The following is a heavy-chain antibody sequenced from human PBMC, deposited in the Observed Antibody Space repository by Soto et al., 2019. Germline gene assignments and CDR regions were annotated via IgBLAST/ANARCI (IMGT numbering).Heavy chain of an antibody. Sequence: SETLSLTCTVSGASVSSGNQYWSWIRQPPGKRLEWIGFIYNSVITNYSPSLKSRVSISADTSRNQFSLKMSSVTAADTAVYYCARGWDANSWGQGALVTVX. CDR3: ARGWDANS. CDR2: IYNSVIT. J-gene: IGHJ4*02. CDR1: GASVSSGNQY. V-gene: IGHV4-61*01. D-gene: IGHD6-19*01.